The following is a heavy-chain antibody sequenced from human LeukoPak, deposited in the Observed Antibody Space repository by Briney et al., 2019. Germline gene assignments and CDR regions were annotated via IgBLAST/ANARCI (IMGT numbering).Heavy chain of an antibody. J-gene: IGHJ4*02. Sequence: GGSLRLSCAASGFTFSDYYRSWIRPAPGKGLEWVSYISSSGSTIYYADSVKGRFTISRDNAKNSLYLQMNSLRAEDTAVYYCARGAVTTWVDYWGQGTLVTVSS. CDR1: GFTFSDYY. V-gene: IGHV3-11*04. CDR3: ARGAVTTWVDY. CDR2: ISSSGSTI. D-gene: IGHD4-17*01.